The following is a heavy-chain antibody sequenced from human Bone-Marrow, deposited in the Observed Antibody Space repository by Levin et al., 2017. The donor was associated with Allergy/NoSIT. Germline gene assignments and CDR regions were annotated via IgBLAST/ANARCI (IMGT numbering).Heavy chain of an antibody. CDR2: RWPGDSDT. V-gene: IGHV5-51*01. J-gene: IGHJ4*02. Sequence: KVSCKGSGHTFSNYWIAWVRQMSGKGLEWMGTRWPGDSDTRYSPALQGQVTISDDKSTRTAYLQWSSLKASDTAIYYCVTSSSSWFEEGVFDYWGLGTPVTVSS. CDR1: GHTFSNYW. CDR3: VTSSSSWFEEGVFDY. D-gene: IGHD3-10*01.